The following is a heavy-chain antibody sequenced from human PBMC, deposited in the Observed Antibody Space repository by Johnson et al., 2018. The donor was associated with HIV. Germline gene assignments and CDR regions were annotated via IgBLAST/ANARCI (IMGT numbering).Heavy chain of an antibody. CDR3: ARKSGINFDAFDI. J-gene: IGHJ3*02. V-gene: IGHV3-30*04. Sequence: QVQLVESGGGLVQPGGSLRLSCAASGFTFSNYAMHWVRQAPGKGLEWVAIISYVGNEKYYADSVKGRFTISRDDSKNTLLLQMKSLRAEDTAVYFCARKSGINFDAFDIWVQGTLVIVSS. CDR2: ISYVGNEK. CDR1: GFTFSNYA. D-gene: IGHD3-10*01.